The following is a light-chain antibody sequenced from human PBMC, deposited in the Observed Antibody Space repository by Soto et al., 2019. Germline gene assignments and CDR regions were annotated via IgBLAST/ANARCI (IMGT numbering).Light chain of an antibody. CDR2: DVS. Sequence: QSVLTQPASVSGSPRQSITISCTGAVSEVAGYTYVSWYQQLPGKGPKVIIYDVSNRPSGVSNRFSGSKSGTTASLTISGLQAEDEADYYCSSFTSTSGLFGGGTQLTVL. V-gene: IGLV2-14*03. CDR3: SSFTSTSGL. CDR1: VSEVAGYTY. J-gene: IGLJ2*01.